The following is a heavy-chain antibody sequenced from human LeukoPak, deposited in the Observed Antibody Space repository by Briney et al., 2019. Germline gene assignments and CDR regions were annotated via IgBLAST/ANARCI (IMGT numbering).Heavy chain of an antibody. V-gene: IGHV3-48*04. D-gene: IGHD6-19*01. CDR3: ARPSGSGWYWSIYYFDY. J-gene: IGHJ4*02. Sequence: GGSLRLSCAASGFTVNSNYMTWVRQAPGKGLEWVSYISSSGSTIYYADSVKGRFTISRDNAKNSLYLQMNSLRAEDTAVYYCARPSGSGWYWSIYYFDYWGQGTLVTVSS. CDR2: ISSSGSTI. CDR1: GFTVNSNY.